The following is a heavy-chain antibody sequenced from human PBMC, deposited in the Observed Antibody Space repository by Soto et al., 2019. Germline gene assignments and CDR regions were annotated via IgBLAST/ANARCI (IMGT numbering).Heavy chain of an antibody. J-gene: IGHJ4*02. CDR1: GFSLTTRGVG. Sequence: QITLNESGPTVVKPAETLTLTCTFSGFSLTTRGVGVGWIRQSPGKAPEWLALIYWDDDKRYSASLKRRLNIPKDTSKNQVVLTMASVDPADIATYYCAHRILRTVFGLVTTTAIYFDFWGQGTPVVVSS. V-gene: IGHV2-5*02. CDR3: AHRILRTVFGLVTTTAIYFDF. D-gene: IGHD3-3*01. CDR2: IYWDDDK.